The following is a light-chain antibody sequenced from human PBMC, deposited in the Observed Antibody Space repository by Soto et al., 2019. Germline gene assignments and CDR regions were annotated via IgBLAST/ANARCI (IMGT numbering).Light chain of an antibody. CDR3: MQALQTPPT. CDR2: LGS. J-gene: IGKJ5*01. CDR1: QSVLHSNGYNY. Sequence: DIVMTQTPLSLSVTPGEPASISCRSRQSVLHSNGYNYLDWYLQKXGQSPQXXIYLGSNRASGVLDRFSGSGSGTDCTLKISRVEAEDVGVYYCMQALQTPPTFGQGTRLEIK. V-gene: IGKV2-28*01.